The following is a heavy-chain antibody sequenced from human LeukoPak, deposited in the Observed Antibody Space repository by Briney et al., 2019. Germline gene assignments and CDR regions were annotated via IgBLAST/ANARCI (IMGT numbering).Heavy chain of an antibody. Sequence: GGSLRLSCAASGFTFSSYSMNWVRQAPGTGLEWVSFIYSAGSTHYSDSVKGRFTISIDNSKNTLYLQMNSLRAEDTAVYYCARRAGAYTHPYDYWGQGTLVTVS. CDR3: ARRAGAYTHPYDY. CDR1: GFTFSSYS. D-gene: IGHD3-16*01. J-gene: IGHJ4*02. V-gene: IGHV3-53*01. CDR2: IYSAGST.